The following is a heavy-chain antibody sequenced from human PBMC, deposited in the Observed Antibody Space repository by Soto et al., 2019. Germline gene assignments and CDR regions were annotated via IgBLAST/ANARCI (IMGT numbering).Heavy chain of an antibody. CDR2: ISAYNGNT. CDR1: GSTFTRYG. CDR3: GRVGPNVNWFDT. J-gene: IGHJ5*02. Sequence: ALVKLSCKTSGSTFTRYGISCVRHAPGQGLEWMGWISAYNGNTNYAQKLQGRVTMTTDTSTSTAYMELRSLRSDDTAVYYCGRVGPNVNWFDTWGQGTLVTVSS. V-gene: IGHV1-18*01.